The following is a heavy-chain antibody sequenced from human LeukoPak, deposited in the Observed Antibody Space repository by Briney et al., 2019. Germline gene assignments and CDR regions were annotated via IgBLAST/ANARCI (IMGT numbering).Heavy chain of an antibody. J-gene: IGHJ4*02. CDR2: MNPNSGNT. Sequence: ASVKVSCKASGYTFTSYDINWVRQATGQGLEWMGWMNPNSGNTGYAQKFQGRVTMTRNTSISTAYMVLSSLRSEDTAVYYCARGATIVQGIFDYWGQGTLVTVSS. V-gene: IGHV1-8*01. CDR3: ARGATIVQGIFDY. CDR1: GYTFTSYD. D-gene: IGHD1-26*01.